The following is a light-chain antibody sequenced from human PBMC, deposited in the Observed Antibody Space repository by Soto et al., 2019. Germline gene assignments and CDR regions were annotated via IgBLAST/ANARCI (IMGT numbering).Light chain of an antibody. CDR2: EVT. CDR1: NSDIGAYNY. Sequence: QSVLTQPASVSGSPGQSITISCTGTNSDIGAYNYVSWYQQDPGKAPKLIIYEVTNRPSGVSNRFSGSKSGNTASLTLSGLQAEDEANYYCSAYTTINTMVFGGGTKLTVL. J-gene: IGLJ2*01. V-gene: IGLV2-14*01. CDR3: SAYTTINTMV.